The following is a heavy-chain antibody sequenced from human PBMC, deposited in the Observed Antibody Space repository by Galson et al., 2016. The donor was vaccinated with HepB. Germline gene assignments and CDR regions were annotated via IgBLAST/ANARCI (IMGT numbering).Heavy chain of an antibody. CDR1: GGSISSGGYS. CDR2: IYHSGST. D-gene: IGHD2-2*01. V-gene: IGHV4-30-2*01. J-gene: IGHJ4*02. CDR3: ARSSSSWYFDY. Sequence: LSLTCAVSGGSISSGGYSWSWIRQPPGKGLEWIGYIYHSGSTYYNPSLKTRVTISVDRSKNQFSLRLSSVTAADTAVYFCARSSSSWYFDYWGQGTLVTVSS.